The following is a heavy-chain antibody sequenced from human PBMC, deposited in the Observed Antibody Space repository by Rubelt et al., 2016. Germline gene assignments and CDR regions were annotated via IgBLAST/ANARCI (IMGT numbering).Heavy chain of an antibody. J-gene: IGHJ4*02. CDR3: ARTPGQSSRYYFDY. CDR2: IYYFGTT. CDR1: SGSISSSSHY. Sequence: QLQLQESGPGLVKPSETLSLTCTVSSGSISSSSHYWGWVRQPPGKGLEWIGSIYYFGTTFYNPSLKSRVTISVDTSKNQFYRMRSSVTAADTSVYYCARTPGQSSRYYFDYWGQGTLVTVSS. D-gene: IGHD6-13*01. V-gene: IGHV4-39*01.